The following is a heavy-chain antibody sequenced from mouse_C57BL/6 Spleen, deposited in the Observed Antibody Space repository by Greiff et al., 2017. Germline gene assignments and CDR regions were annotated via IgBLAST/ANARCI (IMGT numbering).Heavy chain of an antibody. CDR3: ARRDSSGPLFAY. D-gene: IGHD3-2*02. CDR2: IDPSDSET. CDR1: GYTFTSYW. Sequence: QVQLQQPGAELVRPGSSVKLSCKASGYTFTSYWMPWVKQRPIQGLEWIGNIDPSDSETHYNQKFKDKATLTVDKSSSTAYMQLSSLTSEDSAVYYCARRDSSGPLFAYWGQGTLVTVSA. J-gene: IGHJ3*01. V-gene: IGHV1-52*01.